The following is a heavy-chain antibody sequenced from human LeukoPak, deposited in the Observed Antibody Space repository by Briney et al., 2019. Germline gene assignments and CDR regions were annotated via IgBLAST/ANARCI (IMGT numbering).Heavy chain of an antibody. V-gene: IGHV1-3*01. CDR2: INAGNGNT. D-gene: IGHD4-17*01. J-gene: IGHJ4*02. CDR3: ARAVQTTVTTPLGY. CDR1: GHTFTSYA. Sequence: ASVKVSCKASGHTFTSYAMHWVRQAPGQRLEWMGWINAGNGNTKYSQKFQGRVTITRDTSASSAYMELSSLRSEDTAVYYCARAVQTTVTTPLGYWGQGTLVTVSS.